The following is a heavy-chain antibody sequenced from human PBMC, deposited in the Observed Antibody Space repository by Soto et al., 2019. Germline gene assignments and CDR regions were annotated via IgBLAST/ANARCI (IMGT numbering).Heavy chain of an antibody. J-gene: IGHJ4*02. CDR2: IYDGGST. Sequence: QVQLQESGPGLVKPSQTLSLTCTVSGGSVSSGNYCWSWIRQSPDKGLEWIGYIYDGGSTYSNPSLKSRVSISVDTSKNQFSRQLSSVNAADTAVYYCTRGPSGDKVDYWGQGTLVTVSS. D-gene: IGHD7-27*01. CDR1: GGSVSSGNYC. CDR3: TRGPSGDKVDY. V-gene: IGHV4-30-4*01.